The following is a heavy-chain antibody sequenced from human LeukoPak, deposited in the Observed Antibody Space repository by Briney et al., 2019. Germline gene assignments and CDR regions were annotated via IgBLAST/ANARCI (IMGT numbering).Heavy chain of an antibody. CDR1: GFTFSSYA. CDR3: AKGRFYCSSTSCYVGAVFDY. D-gene: IGHD2-2*01. V-gene: IGHV3-23*01. Sequence: GGSLRLSCAASGFTFSSYAMSWVRQAPGKGLEWVSAISGSGGNTYYADSVKGRFTISRDNSKNTLYLQMNSLRAKDTAVYYCAKGRFYCSSTSCYVGAVFDYWGQGTLVTVSS. CDR2: ISGSGGNT. J-gene: IGHJ4*02.